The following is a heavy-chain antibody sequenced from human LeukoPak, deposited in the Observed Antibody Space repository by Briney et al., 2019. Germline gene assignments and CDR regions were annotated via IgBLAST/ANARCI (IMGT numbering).Heavy chain of an antibody. Sequence: SETLSLTCTVSGGSISSSSYYWGWIRQPPGKGLEWIGTIYYSGRTYYNPSLKSRVIISVDTSKNQFSLKLSSVTAADTAVYYCARHEDTAMVVSPFDYWGQGTLVTVSS. V-gene: IGHV4-39*07. CDR2: IYYSGRT. CDR3: ARHEDTAMVVSPFDY. D-gene: IGHD5-18*01. J-gene: IGHJ4*02. CDR1: GGSISSSSYY.